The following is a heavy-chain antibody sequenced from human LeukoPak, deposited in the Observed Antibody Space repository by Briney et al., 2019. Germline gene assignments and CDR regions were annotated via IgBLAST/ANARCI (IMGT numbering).Heavy chain of an antibody. D-gene: IGHD3-10*01. V-gene: IGHV3-23*01. CDR1: GFTFSSYA. CDR3: ENAHVTMVRGVNRRGFDY. CDR2: ISGSGGST. Sequence: PGGSLRLSCAASGFTFSSYAMSWVRQAPGKGLEWVSAISGSGGSTYYADSVKGRFTISRDTSKNTLYLKMNSLRAEDTDVYYCENAHVTMVRGVNRRGFDYWGQGTLVTVSS. J-gene: IGHJ4*02.